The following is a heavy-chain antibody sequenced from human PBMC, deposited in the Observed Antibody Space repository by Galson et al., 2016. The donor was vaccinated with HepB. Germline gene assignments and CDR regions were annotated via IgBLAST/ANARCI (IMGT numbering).Heavy chain of an antibody. CDR1: RFTFRRYA. Sequence: SLSLSCAASRFTFRRYALHWVRQAPVTGLDYLSVMVSDGRDADYAVSVKGRFPVSRDNSKNTMYLQISSLRAEDTAVYFCARGDSSTLFSEEPLDVWGHGTLVTVS. CDR3: ARGDSSTLFSEEPLDV. CDR2: MVSDGRDA. V-gene: IGHV3-64*02. D-gene: IGHD6-13*01. J-gene: IGHJ3*01.